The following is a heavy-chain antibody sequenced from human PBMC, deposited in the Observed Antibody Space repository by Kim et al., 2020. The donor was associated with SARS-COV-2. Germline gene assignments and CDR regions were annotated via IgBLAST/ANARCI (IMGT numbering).Heavy chain of an antibody. Sequence: GESLKISCKGSGYSFTSYWISWVRQMPGKGLEWMGRIDPSDSYTNYSPSFQGHVTISADKSISTAYLQWSSLKASDTAMYYCARTYSSGWYGHDAFDIWGQGTMVTVSS. CDR2: IDPSDSYT. J-gene: IGHJ3*02. CDR1: GYSFTSYW. D-gene: IGHD6-19*01. V-gene: IGHV5-10-1*01. CDR3: ARTYSSGWYGHDAFDI.